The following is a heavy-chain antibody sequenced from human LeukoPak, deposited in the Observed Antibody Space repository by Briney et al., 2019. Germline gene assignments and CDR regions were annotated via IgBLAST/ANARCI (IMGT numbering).Heavy chain of an antibody. J-gene: IGHJ3*02. V-gene: IGHV4-59*01. CDR1: GGSISSYY. Sequence: PSETLSLTCTVSGGSISSYYWSWIRQPPGKGLEWIGYIYYSGSTNYNPSLKSRVTISVDTSKSQFSLKLSSVTAADTAVYYCARDEGGNFAFDIWGQGTMVTVSS. D-gene: IGHD4-23*01. CDR2: IYYSGST. CDR3: ARDEGGNFAFDI.